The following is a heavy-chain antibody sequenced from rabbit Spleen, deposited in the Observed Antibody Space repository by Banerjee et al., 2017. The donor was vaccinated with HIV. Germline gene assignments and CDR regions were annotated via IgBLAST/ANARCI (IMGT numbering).Heavy chain of an antibody. V-gene: IGHV1S45*01. CDR3: ARDTSSSFSSYGMDL. Sequence: QEQLEESGGGLVQPEGSLTLTCTASGFSFSDIYYMCWVRQAPGKGLEWIGCIYTGDGTSTAYASWAKGRFTVSKTSSTTVTLQLSSLTAADTATYFCARDTSSSFSSYGMDLWGPGTLVTVS. CDR1: GFSFSDIYY. J-gene: IGHJ6*01. CDR2: IYTGDGTST. D-gene: IGHD1-1*01.